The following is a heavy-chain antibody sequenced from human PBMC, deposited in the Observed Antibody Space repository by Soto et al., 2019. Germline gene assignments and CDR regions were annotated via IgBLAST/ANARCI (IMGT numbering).Heavy chain of an antibody. CDR2: IVVGSGNT. Sequence: SVKVSCKASGFTFTSSAMQWVRQARGQRLEWIGWIVVGSGNTNYAQKFQERVTITRDMSTSTAYMELSSLRSEDTAVYYCAAVDYGDLNDAFDSWGQGTMVTFSS. CDR1: GFTFTSSA. V-gene: IGHV1-58*02. D-gene: IGHD4-17*01. J-gene: IGHJ3*02. CDR3: AAVDYGDLNDAFDS.